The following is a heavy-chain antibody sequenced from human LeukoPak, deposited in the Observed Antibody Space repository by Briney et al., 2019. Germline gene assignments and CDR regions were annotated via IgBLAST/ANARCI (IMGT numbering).Heavy chain of an antibody. Sequence: GGSLRLSCAASGSTFSSYTMHWVRQAPGKGLEWVAFIRYDGGNKYYADSVKGRFTISRDNSKDTLYLQMNSLSADDTAVYYCAKGSGGSYFDYWGQGTLVTVSS. CDR2: IRYDGGNK. J-gene: IGHJ4*02. D-gene: IGHD3-16*01. V-gene: IGHV3-30*02. CDR1: GSTFSSYT. CDR3: AKGSGGSYFDY.